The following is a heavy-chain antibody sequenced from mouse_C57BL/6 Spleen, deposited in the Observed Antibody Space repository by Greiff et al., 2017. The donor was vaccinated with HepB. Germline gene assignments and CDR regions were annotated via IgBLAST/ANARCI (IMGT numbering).Heavy chain of an antibody. V-gene: IGHV5-6*01. CDR1: GFTFSSYG. CDR3: ARLGFY. Sequence: EVKVVESGGDLVKPGGSLKLSCAASGFTFSSYGMSWVRQTPDKRLEWVATISSGGSYTYYPDSVKGRFTISRDNAKNTLYLQMSSLKSEDTAMYYCARLGFYWGQGTLVTVSA. D-gene: IGHD3-1*01. CDR2: ISSGGSYT. J-gene: IGHJ3*01.